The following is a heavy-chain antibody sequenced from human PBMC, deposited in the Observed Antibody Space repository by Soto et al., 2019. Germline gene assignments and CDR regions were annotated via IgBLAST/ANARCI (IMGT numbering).Heavy chain of an antibody. CDR2: ISDHKGET. J-gene: IGHJ3*02. D-gene: IGHD3-3*01. Sequence: QVHLEQSGSEVKKPGGSVKVSCKASGYTFNNFAVSWVRQAPGQGLEWMGLISDHKGETRNAQSFQGRLTLTADTGTNTAYMELRSLRSDDTAVYYCARDVTVFGPPLAGGVFDIWGQGTLVTVSS. CDR3: ARDVTVFGPPLAGGVFDI. CDR1: GYTFNNFA. V-gene: IGHV1-18*01.